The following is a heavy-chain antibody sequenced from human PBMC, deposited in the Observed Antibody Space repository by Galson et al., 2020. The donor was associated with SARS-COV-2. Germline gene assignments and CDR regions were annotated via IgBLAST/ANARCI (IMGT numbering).Heavy chain of an antibody. V-gene: IGHV1-8*01. D-gene: IGHD3-22*01. J-gene: IGHJ3*02. CDR2: MNPNSGNT. Sequence: ASVKVSCKASGYTFTSYDINWVRQATGQGLEWMGWMNPNSGNTGYAQKFQGGVTMTRNTSISTAYMELSSLRSEDTAVYYCARSKIGGNYYDSSGYYPIDAFDIWGQGTMVTVSS. CDR3: ARSKIGGNYYDSSGYYPIDAFDI. CDR1: GYTFTSYD.